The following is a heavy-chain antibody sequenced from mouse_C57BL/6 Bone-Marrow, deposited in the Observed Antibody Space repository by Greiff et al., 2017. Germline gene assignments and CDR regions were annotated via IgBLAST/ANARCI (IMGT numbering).Heavy chain of an antibody. Sequence: QVQLKQSGAELAKPGASVKMSCTASGYTFTSYCMPWVQQRPGQGLEWIGYINPSTGYTEYNQKFKDKATLTADKSSSTAYMQLSSLTSEDSAVYYCAITTVVAAMDYWGQGTSVTVSA. CDR1: GYTFTSYC. V-gene: IGHV1-7*01. D-gene: IGHD1-1*01. CDR2: INPSTGYT. J-gene: IGHJ4*01. CDR3: AITTVVAAMDY.